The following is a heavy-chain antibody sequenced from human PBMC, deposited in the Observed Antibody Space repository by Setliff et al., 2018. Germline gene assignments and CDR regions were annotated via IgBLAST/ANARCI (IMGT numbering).Heavy chain of an antibody. J-gene: IGHJ4*02. D-gene: IGHD3-16*02. CDR2: IWYDGSNK. Sequence: GGSLRLSCAASGFTFSSYGMHWVRQAPGKGLEWVAVIWYDGSNKYYADSVKGRFTISRDNTKNSLYLQMNSLRVEDTAVYYCVNSYRGYDDYPDYWGQGTLVTVSS. V-gene: IGHV3-33*03. CDR3: VNSYRGYDDYPDY. CDR1: GFTFSSYG.